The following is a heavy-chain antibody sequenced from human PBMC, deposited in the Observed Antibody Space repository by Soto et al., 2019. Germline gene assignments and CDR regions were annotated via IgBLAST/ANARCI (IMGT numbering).Heavy chain of an antibody. V-gene: IGHV4-34*01. CDR2: INHSGST. CDR3: ARGVGYAGVDY. J-gene: IGHJ4*02. D-gene: IGHD5-12*01. CDR1: GGSFSAYY. Sequence: QVQLQQWGAGLSKPSETLSLTCAVYGGSFSAYYWSWIRQPPGKGLEWIGEINHSGSTTYNPSLKSRVTISVDRSKNQFSLKLSSVTAADTALYYCARGVGYAGVDYWGQGTLVTVSS.